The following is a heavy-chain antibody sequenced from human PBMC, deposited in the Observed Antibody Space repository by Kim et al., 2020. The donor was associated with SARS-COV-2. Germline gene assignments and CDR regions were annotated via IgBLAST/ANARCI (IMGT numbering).Heavy chain of an antibody. CDR1: GGSISSYY. J-gene: IGHJ3*02. V-gene: IGHV4-59*01. CDR3: ARMGDGYNSPDAFDI. CDR2: IYYSGST. Sequence: SETLSLTCTVSGGSISSYYWSWIRQPPGKGLEWIGYIYYSGSTNYNPSLKSRVTISVDTSKNQFSLKLSSVTAADTAVYYCARMGDGYNSPDAFDIWGQGTMVTVSS. D-gene: IGHD5-12*01.